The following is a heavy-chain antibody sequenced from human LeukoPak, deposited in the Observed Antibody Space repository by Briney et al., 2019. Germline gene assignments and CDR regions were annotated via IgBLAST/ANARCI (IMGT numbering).Heavy chain of an antibody. J-gene: IGHJ4*02. Sequence: GRSLRLSCAASGFTFSSYGMHWVRQAPGKGLEWVAVISYDGSNKYYADSVKGRFTISRDNSKNTLYLQMNSLRAEDTAVYYCAKGQSSICGDYVPFGYWGQGTLVTVSS. CDR3: AKGQSSICGDYVPFGY. D-gene: IGHD4-17*01. CDR1: GFTFSSYG. V-gene: IGHV3-30*18. CDR2: ISYDGSNK.